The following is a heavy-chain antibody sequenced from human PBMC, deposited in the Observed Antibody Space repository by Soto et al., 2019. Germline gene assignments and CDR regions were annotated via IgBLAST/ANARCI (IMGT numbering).Heavy chain of an antibody. CDR2: ISPDGKNK. Sequence: EGSLRLSCVVSGFTFSDCGMHWVRQAPGKGLEWVSFISPDGKNKYYPHSLRGRFTISREDSKSTLYLKLNSLRAEDTAVYYCVNPSHWYPHXWGQGTQVTVS. J-gene: IGHJ4*02. V-gene: IGHV3-30*18. CDR1: GFTFSDCG. D-gene: IGHD6-13*01. CDR3: VNPSHWYPHX.